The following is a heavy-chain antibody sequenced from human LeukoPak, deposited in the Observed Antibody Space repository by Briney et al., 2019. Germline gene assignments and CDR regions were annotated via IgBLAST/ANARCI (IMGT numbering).Heavy chain of an antibody. CDR1: GYPFTSYF. V-gene: IGHV1-46*01. D-gene: IGHD1-26*01. J-gene: IGHJ4*02. CDR3: ARERGTVREVFDY. CDR2: INPSVGGT. Sequence: ASVTVSCKASGYPFTSYFLHWVRQAPGQRLECMGIINPSVGGTTYTQKFQGRVTMTRDTSTSTVYMELSGLRSEDTAVYYCARERGTVREVFDYWGQGTLVTVSS.